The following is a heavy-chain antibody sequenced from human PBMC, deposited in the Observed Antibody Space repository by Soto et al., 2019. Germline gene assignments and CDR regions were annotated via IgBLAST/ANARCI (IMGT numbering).Heavy chain of an antibody. Sequence: EVQLVESGGGLVKPGGSLRLSCAASGFTFSSYSMNWVRQAPGKGLEWVSSISSSSSYIYYADSVKGRFTISRDNAKNSLSLQMNNLRDEDTAVKYCARDTSPPLGHWDSQGYDYGMDVWGQGTTVTVSS. CDR3: ARDTSPPLGHWDSQGYDYGMDV. J-gene: IGHJ6*02. V-gene: IGHV3-21*01. CDR1: GFTFSSYS. CDR2: ISSSSSYI. D-gene: IGHD1-7*01.